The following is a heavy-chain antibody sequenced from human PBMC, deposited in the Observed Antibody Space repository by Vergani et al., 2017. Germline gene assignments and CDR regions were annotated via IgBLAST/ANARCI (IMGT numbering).Heavy chain of an antibody. Sequence: EVQLLESGGGLVQPGGSLRLSCAASGFTFSSHAMSWVRQAPGKGLEWVSAISGSGGDTYYPGSVKGRFTISRENAKNSLYLQMNGLRAGDTAVYYCARRDSSSPALAYWGQGSLVTVSS. CDR3: ARRDSSSPALAY. D-gene: IGHD6-6*01. CDR1: GFTFSSHA. V-gene: IGHV3-23*01. J-gene: IGHJ4*02. CDR2: ISGSGGDT.